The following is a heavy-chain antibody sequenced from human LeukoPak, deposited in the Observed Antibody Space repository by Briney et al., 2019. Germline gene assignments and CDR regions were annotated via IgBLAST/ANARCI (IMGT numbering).Heavy chain of an antibody. V-gene: IGHV3-7*04. CDR1: GFRFSNYW. Sequence: PGGSLRLSCVASGFRFSNYWMVWVRQAPGKGLEWVANIKEDGIEKYYVDSVRGRCTISRDNAKNSLYLQMNSLRADDTAIYYCARSGYFYDAFDIWGQGTMVTVSS. D-gene: IGHD3-22*01. J-gene: IGHJ3*02. CDR2: IKEDGIEK. CDR3: ARSGYFYDAFDI.